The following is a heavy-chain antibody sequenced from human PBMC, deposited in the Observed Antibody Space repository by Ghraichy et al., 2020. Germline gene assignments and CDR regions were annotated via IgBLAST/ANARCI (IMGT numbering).Heavy chain of an antibody. V-gene: IGHV2-70*01. Sequence: QTLSLTCTFSGFSLSTSGMCVSWIRQPPGKALEWLALIDWDDDKYYSTSLKTRLTISKDTSKNQVVLTMTNMDPVDTATYYCARMHHANLGTHEHDYWGQGTLVTVSS. CDR3: ARMHHANLGTHEHDY. J-gene: IGHJ4*02. CDR2: IDWDDDK. CDR1: GFSLSTSGMC. D-gene: IGHD1-1*01.